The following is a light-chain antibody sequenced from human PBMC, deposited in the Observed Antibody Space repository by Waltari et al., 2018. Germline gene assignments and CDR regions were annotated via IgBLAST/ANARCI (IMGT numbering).Light chain of an antibody. CDR2: AAT. CDR3: LQRNSYPFT. Sequence: DIQMTQSPSSLSASVGDTVTITCRASQGISSYLNWFQQKPGKAPKLLIYAATTLQSGVPSSFSGSGSVTEFTLTIISLQPEDFTAYYCLQRNSYPFTFGPGTKLDIK. V-gene: IGKV1-17*01. CDR1: QGISSY. J-gene: IGKJ3*01.